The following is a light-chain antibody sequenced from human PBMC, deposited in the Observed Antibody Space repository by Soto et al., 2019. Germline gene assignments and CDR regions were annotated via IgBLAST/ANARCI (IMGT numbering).Light chain of an antibody. CDR1: QSISGW. CDR2: XXS. V-gene: IGKV1-5*01. CDR3: QCYSSYPWT. Sequence: DIQMTQSPSTLSASVGDRVTITCRASQSISGWLAWYQQNPGKEPKIXXXXXSXXXXGVPSRLSGSGSGTEFSLTISSLQPDDFGTYYCQCYSSYPWTFGQGTKVDSK. J-gene: IGKJ1*01.